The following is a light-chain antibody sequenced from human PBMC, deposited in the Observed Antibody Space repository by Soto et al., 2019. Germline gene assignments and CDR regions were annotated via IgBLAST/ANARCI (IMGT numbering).Light chain of an antibody. CDR1: SSDVGGYNY. CDR2: DVS. J-gene: IGLJ2*01. Sequence: QSALTQPRSVSGSPGQSVTISCTGTSSDVGGYNYVSWYQQHPGNAPKLMIYDVSKRPSGVPDRFSGSKSANTASLTISGLQAEDDADYYCCSYAGTYTLVFGGGTKLTVL. CDR3: CSYAGTYTLV. V-gene: IGLV2-11*01.